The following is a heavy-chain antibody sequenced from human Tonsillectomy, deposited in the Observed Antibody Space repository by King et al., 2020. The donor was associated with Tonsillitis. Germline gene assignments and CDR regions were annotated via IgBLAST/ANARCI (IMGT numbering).Heavy chain of an antibody. V-gene: IGHV3-11*06. CDR1: GFTFSDYY. Sequence: VQLVESGGGLVKPGGSLRLSCAASGFTFSDYYMTWIRQAPGKGLEWVSYITRSSSYTTYADFVKGRFTISRDNAKNSLYLQMNSLRGEDTAVYYCARGREDTTYYGMDVWGQGTTVTVSS. CDR2: ITRSSSYT. J-gene: IGHJ6*02. D-gene: IGHD1-1*01. CDR3: ARGREDTTYYGMDV.